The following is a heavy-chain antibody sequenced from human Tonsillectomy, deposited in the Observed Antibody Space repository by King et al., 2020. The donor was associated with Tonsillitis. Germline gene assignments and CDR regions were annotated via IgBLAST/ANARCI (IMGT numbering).Heavy chain of an antibody. CDR1: GFTFSSYG. CDR2: ISYDGTNK. V-gene: IGHV3-30*18. CDR3: AKDQYYYDSSGYLDY. J-gene: IGHJ4*02. Sequence: VQLVESGGGVVQPGRSLRLSCAASGFTFSSYGMHWVRQAPGKGLEWVAVISYDGTNKSYADSVKGRFTISRDNSKNTLYLQMNSLRAEDTAVYYCAKDQYYYDSSGYLDYWGQGTLVTVSS. D-gene: IGHD3-22*01.